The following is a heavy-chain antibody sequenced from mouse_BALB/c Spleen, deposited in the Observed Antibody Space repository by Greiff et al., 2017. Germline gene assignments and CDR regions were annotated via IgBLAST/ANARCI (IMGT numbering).Heavy chain of an antibody. CDR2: ISSGGGST. J-gene: IGHJ1*01. CDR3: ARHYYYYGSSYAHWYFDV. CDR1: GFAFSSYD. Sequence: EVQLVESGGGLVKPGGSLKLSCAASGFAFSSYDMSWVRQTPEKRLEWVAYISSGGGSTYYPDTVKGRFTISRDNAKNTLYLQMSSLKSEDTAMYYCARHYYYYGSSYAHWYFDVWGAGTTVTVSS. V-gene: IGHV5-12-1*01. D-gene: IGHD1-1*01.